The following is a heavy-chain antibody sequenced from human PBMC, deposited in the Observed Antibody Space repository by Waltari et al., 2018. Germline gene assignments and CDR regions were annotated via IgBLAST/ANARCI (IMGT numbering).Heavy chain of an antibody. D-gene: IGHD6-13*01. CDR2: IYHSGST. V-gene: IGHV4-38-2*01. CDR1: GYSISSGYY. Sequence: QVQLQESGPGLVKPSETLSLTCAVSGYSISSGYYWSWIRQPPGKGLEWIGSIYHSGSTYYNPSLKSRVTRSVDTSKNQFSLKLSSVTAADTAVYYSWAAAGNRAYYYGMDVWGQGTTVTVSS. J-gene: IGHJ6*02. CDR3: WAAAGNRAYYYGMDV.